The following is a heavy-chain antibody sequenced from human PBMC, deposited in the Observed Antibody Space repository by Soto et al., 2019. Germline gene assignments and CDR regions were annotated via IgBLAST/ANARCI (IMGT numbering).Heavy chain of an antibody. D-gene: IGHD2-2*01. CDR2: IIPIFGTA. CDR3: AKGKEIEVPAVRETEYFQH. CDR1: GGTFSSYA. Sequence: QVQLVQSGAEVKKPGSSVKVSCKASGGTFSSYAISWVRQAPGQGLEWMGGIIPIFGTANYAQKFQGRVTITADESTSTAYMELSSLRSEDTAVYHCAKGKEIEVPAVRETEYFQHWGQGTLVTVSS. V-gene: IGHV1-69*01. J-gene: IGHJ1*01.